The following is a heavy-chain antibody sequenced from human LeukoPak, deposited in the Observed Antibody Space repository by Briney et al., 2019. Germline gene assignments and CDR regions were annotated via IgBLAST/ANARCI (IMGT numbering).Heavy chain of an antibody. CDR3: AGVRLSSDDASDI. J-gene: IGHJ3*02. Sequence: ASVKVSCKASGYTFTGYYMHWARQAPGQGLEWMGWVNPNSGGTNYAQKFQGRVTMTRDTSISTAYMELSRLRSDDTAVYYCAGVRLSSDDASDIWGQGTMVTVSS. V-gene: IGHV1-2*02. CDR1: GYTFTGYY. CDR2: VNPNSGGT. D-gene: IGHD3-16*02.